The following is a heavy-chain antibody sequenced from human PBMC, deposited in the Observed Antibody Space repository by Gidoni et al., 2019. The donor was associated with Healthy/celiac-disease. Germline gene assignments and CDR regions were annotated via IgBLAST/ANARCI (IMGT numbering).Heavy chain of an antibody. D-gene: IGHD2-15*01. Sequence: EVQLVESGGGLVQPGGSLRLSCAASGFPFRSYAMSWVRQAPGKGLEGVSAIGGSGGSTDDADSVKGRFTSSRDNSKNTLYLQMNRLRAEDTAVYYCAKDRGVVVVAATSWGQGTLVTVSS. J-gene: IGHJ4*02. V-gene: IGHV3-23*04. CDR1: GFPFRSYA. CDR2: IGGSGGST. CDR3: AKDRGVVVVAATS.